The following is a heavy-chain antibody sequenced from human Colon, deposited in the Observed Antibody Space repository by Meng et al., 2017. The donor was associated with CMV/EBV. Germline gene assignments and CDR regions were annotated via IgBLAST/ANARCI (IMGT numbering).Heavy chain of an antibody. D-gene: IGHD6-19*01. V-gene: IGHV3-23*01. CDR2: ISGSGGST. J-gene: IGHJ4*02. CDR3: AKVYSSGWYFLDY. Sequence: GGSLRLSCAASGFTFSSYAMSWVRQAPGKGLEWVSAISGSGGSTYYADSVKGRFTISRDNSKNTLYLQMNSLSAEDTAVYYCAKVYSSGWYFLDYWGQGTLVTVSS. CDR1: GFTFSSYA.